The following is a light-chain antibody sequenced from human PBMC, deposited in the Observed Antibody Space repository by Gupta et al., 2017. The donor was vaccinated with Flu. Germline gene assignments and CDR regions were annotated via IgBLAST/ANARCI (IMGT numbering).Light chain of an antibody. V-gene: IGLV1-40*01. CDR1: RSDIGAGYD. Sequence: SVLTQPPSVAGAPGQRVIISCAGSRSDIGAGYDVYWYQQLPGTAPNLLMYDNNKRPSWVPDRFSGSKSATSASLAITGLQADDEADDYCQSHDYTRSGYVFGTGTKVTVL. CDR3: QSHDYTRSGYV. J-gene: IGLJ1*01. CDR2: DNN.